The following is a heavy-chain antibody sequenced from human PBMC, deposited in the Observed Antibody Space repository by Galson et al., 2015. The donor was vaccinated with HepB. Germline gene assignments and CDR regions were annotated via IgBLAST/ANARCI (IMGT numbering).Heavy chain of an antibody. CDR1: GLTFSSYA. CDR2: ISSSSSII. Sequence: SLRLSCAASGLTFSSYAMNWVRQAPVKGLEWVSYISSSSSIIYYADSVKGRFTISRDNAKNSLYLQMNSLRDEDTAVYYCARDRGGSYSADWFDSWGQGTLVTVSS. CDR3: ARDRGGSYSADWFDS. D-gene: IGHD1-26*01. V-gene: IGHV3-48*02. J-gene: IGHJ5*01.